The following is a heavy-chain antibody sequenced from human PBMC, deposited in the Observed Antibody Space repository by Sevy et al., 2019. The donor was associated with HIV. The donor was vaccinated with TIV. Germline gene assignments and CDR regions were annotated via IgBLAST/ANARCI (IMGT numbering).Heavy chain of an antibody. J-gene: IGHJ4*02. CDR3: TTDLGDYVWASYRYHYFDY. CDR2: IKSKTDGGTT. CDR1: GFTFSNAW. Sequence: GGSLRLSCAASGFTFSNAWMSWVRQAPGKGLEWVGRIKSKTDGGTTDYAAPVKGRFTIPREDSKNTLYLQMNSLKPKATAVYYCTTDLGDYVWASYRYHYFDYWGQGTLVTVSS. D-gene: IGHD3-16*02. V-gene: IGHV3-15*01.